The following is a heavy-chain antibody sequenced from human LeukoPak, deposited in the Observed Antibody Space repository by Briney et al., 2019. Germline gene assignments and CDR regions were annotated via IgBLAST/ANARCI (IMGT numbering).Heavy chain of an antibody. CDR3: ARHDSSGYSPQFDY. Sequence: PSETLSLTCTVSGGSISTYYWSWIRRPPGKGLEWIAYIHASGPTNYNPSLKSRITISVDTSKNQFSLKLSSVTAADTAVYYCARHDSSGYSPQFDYWGQGTLVTVSS. CDR1: GGSISTYY. V-gene: IGHV4-4*09. D-gene: IGHD3-22*01. CDR2: IHASGPT. J-gene: IGHJ4*02.